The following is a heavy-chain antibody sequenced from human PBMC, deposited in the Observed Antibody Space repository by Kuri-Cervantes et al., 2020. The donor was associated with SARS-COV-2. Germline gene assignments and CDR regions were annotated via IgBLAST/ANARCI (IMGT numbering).Heavy chain of an antibody. Sequence: GGSLRLSCAASGFTFSSYAMSWVRQAPGKGPEWVSAISGSGGSTYYADSVKGRFTISRDNAKNSLYLQMNSLRAEDTAVYYCAKDLGIRDFWSGYSYGMDVWGQGTTVTCAS. CDR3: AKDLGIRDFWSGYSYGMDV. V-gene: IGHV3-23*01. D-gene: IGHD3-3*01. J-gene: IGHJ6*01. CDR2: ISGSGGST. CDR1: GFTFSSYA.